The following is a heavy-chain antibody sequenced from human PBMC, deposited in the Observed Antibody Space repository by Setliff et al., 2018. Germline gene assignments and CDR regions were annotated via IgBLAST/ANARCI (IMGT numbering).Heavy chain of an antibody. J-gene: IGHJ5*02. D-gene: IGHD1-1*01. V-gene: IGHV5-10-1*01. CDR2: IDPGDSYA. Sequence: PGESLKISCQASGYNFANHWIAWVRLMPGKGLEYMGRIDPGDSYADYSPSFEGLVTISAGKSRTTVYLQWTSLQASDTALYLCARLGRERSTFAWLDAWGQGTQVTVS. CDR1: GYNFANHW. CDR3: ARLGRERSTFAWLDA.